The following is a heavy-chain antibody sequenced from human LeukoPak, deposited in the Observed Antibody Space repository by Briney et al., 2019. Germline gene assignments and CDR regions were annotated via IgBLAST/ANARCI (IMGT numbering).Heavy chain of an antibody. CDR2: IYSGGST. V-gene: IGHV3-53*01. Sequence: GGSLRLSCVASGFTVSSKSMSWVRQAPGKGLEWVSVIYSGGSTYYADSVKGRFTISRDNSKNTLYLEMNSLRAEDTAVYYCARVGISRDRYGPHWDYWGQGTLVTVSS. CDR1: GFTVSSKS. D-gene: IGHD5-18*01. J-gene: IGHJ4*02. CDR3: ARVGISRDRYGPHWDY.